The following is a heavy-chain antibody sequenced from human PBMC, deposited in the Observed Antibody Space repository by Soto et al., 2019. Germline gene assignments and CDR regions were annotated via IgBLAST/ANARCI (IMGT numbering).Heavy chain of an antibody. CDR2: FDPEDGET. Sequence: ASVKVSCKVSGYTLTELSTHWVRQAPGKGLEWMGGFDPEDGETIYAQKFQGRVTMTEDTSTDTAYMELSSLRSEDTAVYYCATDTGYSSSWYEYFQHWGQGTLVTVSS. V-gene: IGHV1-24*01. CDR3: ATDTGYSSSWYEYFQH. J-gene: IGHJ1*01. D-gene: IGHD6-13*01. CDR1: GYTLTELS.